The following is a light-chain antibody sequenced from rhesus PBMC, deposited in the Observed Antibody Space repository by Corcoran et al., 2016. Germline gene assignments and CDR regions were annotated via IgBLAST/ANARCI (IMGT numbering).Light chain of an antibody. J-gene: IGKJ2*01. CDR1: QRISRW. CDR2: TAS. CDR3: QRYASSPFS. Sequence: DIQMTQSPSSLSASVGDTVTITCRASQRISRWLAWYQQNPGKAPNLLIYTASSLQSGVPSRFSGSGAGKDFTLTISSLQSEDFATYYCQRYASSPFSFGQGTKVEIK. V-gene: IGKV1-22*01.